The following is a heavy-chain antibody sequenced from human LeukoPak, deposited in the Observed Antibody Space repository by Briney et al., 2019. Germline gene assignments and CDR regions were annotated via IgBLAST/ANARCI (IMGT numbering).Heavy chain of an antibody. V-gene: IGHV3-43D*03. J-gene: IGHJ6*03. CDR2: ISWDGGST. CDR1: GFTFDDYA. CDR3: AKDMGIADYYMDV. Sequence: PGGSLRLSCAASGFTFDDYAMHWVRQAPGKGLEWVSLISWDGGSTYYADSVKGRFTISRDNSKNSLYLQMNSLRAEDTALYYCAKDMGIADYYMDVWGKGTTVTVPS.